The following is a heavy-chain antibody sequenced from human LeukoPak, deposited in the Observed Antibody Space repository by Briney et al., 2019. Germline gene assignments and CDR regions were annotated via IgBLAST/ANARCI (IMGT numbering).Heavy chain of an antibody. D-gene: IGHD6-19*01. Sequence: RGSLRLSCAASGFTFSSYAMSWVRQAPGKGLEWVSAISGSGGSTYYADSVKGRFTISRDDSKNTLYLQMNSLRAEDTAVYYCAKDGGSSGWSDFDYWGQGTLVTVSS. CDR2: ISGSGGST. CDR3: AKDGGSSGWSDFDY. V-gene: IGHV3-23*01. CDR1: GFTFSSYA. J-gene: IGHJ4*02.